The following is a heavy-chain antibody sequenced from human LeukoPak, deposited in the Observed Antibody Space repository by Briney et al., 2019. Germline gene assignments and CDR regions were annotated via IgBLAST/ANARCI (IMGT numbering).Heavy chain of an antibody. V-gene: IGHV3-9*03. CDR3: AKGGPRIDSSGSIDY. Sequence: GGSLRLSCAASGFTFDDYAMHWVRQAPGKGLEWVSGISWNSGSIGYADSVKGRFTISRDNAKNSLYLQMNSLRAEDMALYYCAKGGPRIDSSGSIDYLGQGTLVTVSS. J-gene: IGHJ4*02. D-gene: IGHD1-26*01. CDR1: GFTFDDYA. CDR2: ISWNSGSI.